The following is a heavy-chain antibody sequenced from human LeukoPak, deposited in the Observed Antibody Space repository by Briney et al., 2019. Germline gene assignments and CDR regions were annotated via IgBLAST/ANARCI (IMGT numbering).Heavy chain of an antibody. CDR1: GYTFTSYA. D-gene: IGHD3-22*01. Sequence: ASVTVSCKASGYTFTSYAMNWVRQAPGQGLEWMGWINANTGNPTYAQGFTGRFVFSLDTSVSTAYLQISSLKAEDTAVYYCARISYESSGYGWFDPWGQGTLVTVSS. CDR3: ARISYESSGYGWFDP. CDR2: INANTGNP. V-gene: IGHV7-4-1*02. J-gene: IGHJ5*02.